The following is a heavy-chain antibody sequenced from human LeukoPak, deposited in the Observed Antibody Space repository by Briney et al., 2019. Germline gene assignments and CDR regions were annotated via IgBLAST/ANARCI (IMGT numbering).Heavy chain of an antibody. D-gene: IGHD6-19*01. V-gene: IGHV3-30*18. CDR1: GFTFSDYN. J-gene: IGHJ4*02. Sequence: GGSLRLSCAASGFTFSDYNMNWVRQAPGKGLEWVAVISYDGSNKYYADSVKGRFTISRDNSKNTLYLQMNSLRAEDTAVYYCAKGWGSQGYSSGWPSDYWGQGTLVTVSS. CDR2: ISYDGSNK. CDR3: AKGWGSQGYSSGWPSDY.